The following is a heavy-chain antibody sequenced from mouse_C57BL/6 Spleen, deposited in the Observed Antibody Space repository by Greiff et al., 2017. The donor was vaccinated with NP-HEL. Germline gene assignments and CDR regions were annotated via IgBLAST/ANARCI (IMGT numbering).Heavy chain of an antibody. V-gene: IGHV1-59*01. J-gene: IGHJ2*01. CDR3: ARRAYYGSSYCFDY. Sequence: QVQLQQPGAELVRPGTSVKLSCKASGYTFTSYWMHWVKQRPGQGLEWIGVIDPSDSYTNYNQKFKGKATLTVDTSSSTAYMQLSSLTSEDSAVYYCARRAYYGSSYCFDYWGQGTTLTVSS. CDR1: GYTFTSYW. D-gene: IGHD1-1*01. CDR2: IDPSDSYT.